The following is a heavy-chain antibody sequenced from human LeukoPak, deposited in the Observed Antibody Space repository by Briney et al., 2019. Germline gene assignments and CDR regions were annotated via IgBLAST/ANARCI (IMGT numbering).Heavy chain of an antibody. CDR3: ARGRRLGY. Sequence: SETLSLTCTVSGDSVNSNSYYWSWVRQPPGKGLEWIGYIFYSVSTNYNPSLKSRVTISVDKSKNQFSLRLSSVTAADTAVYYCARGRRLGYWGQGXLVTV. D-gene: IGHD6-25*01. V-gene: IGHV4-61*01. CDR1: GDSVNSNSYY. CDR2: IFYSVST. J-gene: IGHJ1*01.